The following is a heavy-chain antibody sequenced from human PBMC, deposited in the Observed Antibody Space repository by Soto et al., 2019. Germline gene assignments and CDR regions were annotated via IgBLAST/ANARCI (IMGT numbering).Heavy chain of an antibody. Sequence: GASVKVSCKASGYTFTGYYMHWVRQAPGQGLEWMGWINPNSGGTNYAQKFQGRVTMTRDTSISTAYMELSRLRSDDTAVYYCATTDCSGGSCYSGPHYGMDVWGQGTTVTVSS. CDR2: INPNSGGT. V-gene: IGHV1-2*02. CDR3: ATTDCSGGSCYSGPHYGMDV. J-gene: IGHJ6*02. CDR1: GYTFTGYY. D-gene: IGHD2-15*01.